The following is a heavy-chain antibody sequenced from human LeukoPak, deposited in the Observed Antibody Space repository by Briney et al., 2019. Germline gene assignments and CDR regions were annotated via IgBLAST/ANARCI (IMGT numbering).Heavy chain of an antibody. J-gene: IGHJ6*03. D-gene: IGHD5-18*01. CDR2: IYYSGST. CDR3: ARERTAMVTGYYYYYMDV. CDR1: GGSISSGDYY. V-gene: IGHV4-30-4*08. Sequence: PSETLSLTCTVSGGSISSGDYYWSWIRQPPGKGLEWIGYIYYSGSTYYNPSPKSRVTISVDTSKNQFSLKLSSVTAADTAVYYCARERTAMVTGYYYYYMDVWGKGTTVTVSS.